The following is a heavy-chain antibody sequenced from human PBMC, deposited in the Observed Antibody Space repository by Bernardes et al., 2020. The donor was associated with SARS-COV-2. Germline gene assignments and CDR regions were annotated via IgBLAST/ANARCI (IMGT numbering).Heavy chain of an antibody. CDR1: GYTFTSYG. CDR3: ARGGDFPPYYFDY. D-gene: IGHD4-17*01. V-gene: IGHV1-18*01. CDR2: ISPYNSNT. J-gene: IGHJ4*02. Sequence: ASVKVSCKASGYTFTSYGISWVRQAPGQGLEWMGWISPYNSNTNYALKLQGRVTMTTDTSTNTAYMELRSLRPDDTAVYYCARGGDFPPYYFDYWGQGTLLTVSS.